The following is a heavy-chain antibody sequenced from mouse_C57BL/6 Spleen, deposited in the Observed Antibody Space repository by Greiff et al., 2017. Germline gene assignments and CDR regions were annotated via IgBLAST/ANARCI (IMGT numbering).Heavy chain of an antibody. Sequence: VQLQQSGAELVRPGASVKLSCTASGFNIKDDYMHWVKQRPEQGLEWIGWIDPENGDTEYASKFQGKATITADTSSNTAYLQLSSLTSEDTAVYYCTTMVGFAYWGQGTLVTVSA. J-gene: IGHJ3*01. CDR3: TTMVGFAY. D-gene: IGHD2-2*01. V-gene: IGHV14-4*01. CDR2: IDPENGDT. CDR1: GFNIKDDY.